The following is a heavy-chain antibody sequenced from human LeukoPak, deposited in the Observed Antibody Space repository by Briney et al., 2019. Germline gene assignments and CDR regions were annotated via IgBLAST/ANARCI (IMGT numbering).Heavy chain of an antibody. V-gene: IGHV3-23*01. Sequence: SGGSLRLSCAASGFTFSSYVMNWVRQAPGKGPDWVSSISGTGGETFYTDSVKGRFTISRDNSKNTLYLQMDSLRAEDTALYYCARLHGSGSYYNPSDYWGQGTLVTVSS. CDR2: ISGTGGET. CDR3: ARLHGSGSYYNPSDY. CDR1: GFTFSSYV. J-gene: IGHJ4*02. D-gene: IGHD3-10*01.